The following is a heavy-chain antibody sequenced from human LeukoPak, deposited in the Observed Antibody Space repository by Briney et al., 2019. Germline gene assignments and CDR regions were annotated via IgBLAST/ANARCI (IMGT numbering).Heavy chain of an antibody. CDR1: GGSISSSNW. Sequence: SGTLSLTCAVSGGSISSSNWWSWVRQPPGKGLEWIGEIYHSGSTYYNPSLKSRVTISVDTSKNQFSLKLSSVTAADTAVYYCARADYSSTWSHDYYYMDVWGKGTTVTVSS. CDR2: IYHSGST. CDR3: ARADYSSTWSHDYYYMDV. V-gene: IGHV4-4*02. D-gene: IGHD6-13*01. J-gene: IGHJ6*03.